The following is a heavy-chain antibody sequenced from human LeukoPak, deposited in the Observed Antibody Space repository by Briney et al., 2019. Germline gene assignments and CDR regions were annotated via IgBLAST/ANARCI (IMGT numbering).Heavy chain of an antibody. D-gene: IGHD2-8*01. CDR2: IWYDGSNK. CDR1: GFTFSSYG. CDR3: AKDTGRTNGVPDY. Sequence: GGSLRLSCAASGFTFSSYGMHWVRQAPGKGLEWVAVIWYDGSNKYYADSVKGRFTISRDNSKNTLYLQMNSLRAEDTAVYYCAKDTGRTNGVPDYWGQGTLVTVSS. J-gene: IGHJ4*02. V-gene: IGHV3-33*06.